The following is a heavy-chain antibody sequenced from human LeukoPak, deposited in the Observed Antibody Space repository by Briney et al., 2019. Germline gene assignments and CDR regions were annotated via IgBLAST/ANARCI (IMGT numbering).Heavy chain of an antibody. D-gene: IGHD3-10*01. CDR3: ARAGWIITSGIDY. V-gene: IGHV4-38-2*01. CDR1: GYSISRGYY. Sequence: SETLSLTCVVSGYSISRGYYWAWIRPPPGKGGEGIGTIYHTASTYYTPSLGSRVTISVDTSKNEFSLNLNSVTAADTAVYYCARAGWIITSGIDYWGQGALVTVSS. CDR2: IYHTAST. J-gene: IGHJ4*02.